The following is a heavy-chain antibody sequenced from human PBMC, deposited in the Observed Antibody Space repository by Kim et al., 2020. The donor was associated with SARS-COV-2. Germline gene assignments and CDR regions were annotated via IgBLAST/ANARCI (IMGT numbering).Heavy chain of an antibody. D-gene: IGHD3-22*01. Sequence: GGSLRLSCAASGFTFSSYAMHWVRQAPGKGLEWVAVISYDGSNKYYADSVKGRFTISRDNSKNTLYLQMNSLRAEDTAVYYCAREDRYYYDSSGYMMDYYYSMDVWSQGTTVTVSS. V-gene: IGHV3-30*04. CDR2: ISYDGSNK. J-gene: IGHJ6*02. CDR1: GFTFSSYA. CDR3: AREDRYYYDSSGYMMDYYYSMDV.